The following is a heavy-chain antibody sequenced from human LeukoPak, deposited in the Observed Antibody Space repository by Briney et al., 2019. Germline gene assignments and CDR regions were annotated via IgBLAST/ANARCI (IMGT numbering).Heavy chain of an antibody. Sequence: GGSLRLSCAASGFTFSSYAMHWVRQAPGKGLEYVSAISSNGGSTYYANSVKGRFTISRDNSKNTLYLQMNSLRAEDTAVYYCAKCIGGSSSWYDYWGQGTLVTVSS. D-gene: IGHD6-13*01. CDR1: GFTFSSYA. CDR2: ISSNGGST. CDR3: AKCIGGSSSWYDY. J-gene: IGHJ4*02. V-gene: IGHV3-64*01.